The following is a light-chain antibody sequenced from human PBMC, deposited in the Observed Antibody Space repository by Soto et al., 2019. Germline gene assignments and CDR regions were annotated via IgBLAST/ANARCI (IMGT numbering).Light chain of an antibody. V-gene: IGLV2-11*01. CDR3: CSYAGTYTDAV. J-gene: IGLJ2*01. CDR2: DVS. Sequence: QSVLTQPRSVSGSPGQSVTISCTGTSGDVGGYKYVSWYQQHPGKAPKLMIYDVSKRPSGVPDRFSGSKSGNTASLTISGLQAEDEADYYCCSYAGTYTDAVFGGGTKLTVL. CDR1: SGDVGGYKY.